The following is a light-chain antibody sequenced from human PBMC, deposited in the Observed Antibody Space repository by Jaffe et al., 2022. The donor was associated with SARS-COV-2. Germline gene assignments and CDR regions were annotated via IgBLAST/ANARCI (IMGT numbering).Light chain of an antibody. CDR2: DAS. Sequence: EVVLTQSPASLSLSPGERATLSCRASQSVSIYLAWYQQKPGQAPRLLIYDASNRATGIPARFSGSGSGTDFTLTISSLEPEDFAVYYCQQRRHWPPITFGQGTRLDIK. V-gene: IGKV3-11*01. CDR1: QSVSIY. CDR3: QQRRHWPPIT. J-gene: IGKJ5*01.